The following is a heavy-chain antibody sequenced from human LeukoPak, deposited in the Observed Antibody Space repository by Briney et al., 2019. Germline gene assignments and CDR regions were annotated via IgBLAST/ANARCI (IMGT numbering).Heavy chain of an antibody. CDR3: ARDEVGAKSP. CDR2: ISSSSSYI. Sequence: PGGSLRLSCAASGFTFSSYSMNWVRQAPGKGLEWVSSISSSSSYIYYADPVKGRFTISRDNAKNSLYLQMNSLRAEDTAVYYCARDEVGAKSPWGQGTLVTVSS. D-gene: IGHD1-26*01. CDR1: GFTFSSYS. J-gene: IGHJ5*02. V-gene: IGHV3-21*01.